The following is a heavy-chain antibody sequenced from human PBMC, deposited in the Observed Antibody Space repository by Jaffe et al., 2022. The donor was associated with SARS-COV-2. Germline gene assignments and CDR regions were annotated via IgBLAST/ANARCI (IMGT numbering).Heavy chain of an antibody. V-gene: IGHV3-7*03. Sequence: EVQLVESGGGLVQPGGSLRLSCAASGFTFSSYWMNWVRQAPGKGLEWVANINQDGSEKYYVDSVKGRFTVSRDNAENSLYLQMNSLRAEDTAVYYCATGYCRGGSCFAEYFQHWGQGTLVTVSS. CDR2: INQDGSEK. D-gene: IGHD2-15*01. J-gene: IGHJ1*01. CDR1: GFTFSSYW. CDR3: ATGYCRGGSCFAEYFQH.